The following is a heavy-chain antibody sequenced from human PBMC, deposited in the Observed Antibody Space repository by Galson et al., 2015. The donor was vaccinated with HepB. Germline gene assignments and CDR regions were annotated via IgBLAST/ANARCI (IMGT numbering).Heavy chain of an antibody. CDR2: INTNTGNP. CDR1: GYTFTSYA. D-gene: IGHD3-10*01. Sequence: SVKVSCKASGYTFTSYAMNWVRQAPGQGLEWMGWINTNTGNPTYAQGFTGRFVFSLDTSVSTAYLQISSLKAEDTAVYYCARYSYYYGSGSYYDHKFDPWGQGTLVTVSS. CDR3: ARYSYYYGSGSYYDHKFDP. V-gene: IGHV7-4-1*02. J-gene: IGHJ5*02.